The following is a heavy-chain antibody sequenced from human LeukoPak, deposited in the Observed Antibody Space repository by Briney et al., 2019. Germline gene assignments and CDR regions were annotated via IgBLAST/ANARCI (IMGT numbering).Heavy chain of an antibody. CDR3: ARVSWFPGTSYYYMDV. CDR1: GGSISSYY. CDR2: IHNSGTT. Sequence: PSETLPLTCTVSGGSISSYYWSWNRQPPGKGLEWIGYIHNSGTTNYNPSLKSRVTISVDTSKNQFSLKLSSVTAADTAVYYCARVSWFPGTSYYYMDVWGKGTTVTVSS. V-gene: IGHV4-59*01. D-gene: IGHD1-1*01. J-gene: IGHJ6*03.